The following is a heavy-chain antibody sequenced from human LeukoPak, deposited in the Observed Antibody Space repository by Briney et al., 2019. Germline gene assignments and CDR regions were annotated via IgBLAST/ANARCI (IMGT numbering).Heavy chain of an antibody. CDR3: ARAIAAAGGAFDP. D-gene: IGHD6-13*01. V-gene: IGHV4-59*01. CDR2: IYYSGST. CDR1: GGSISSYY. J-gene: IGHJ5*02. Sequence: SETLSLTCTVSGGSISSYYWSWIRQPPGKGLEWIGYIYYSGSTNYNPSLKSRVTISVDTSKNQFSLKLSSVTAADTAVYYCARAIAAAGGAFDPWGQGTLSPSPQ.